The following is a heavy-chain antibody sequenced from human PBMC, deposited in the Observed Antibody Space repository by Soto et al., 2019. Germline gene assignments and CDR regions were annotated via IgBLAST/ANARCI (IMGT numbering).Heavy chain of an antibody. CDR3: AKDRVGGTFYTPLAF. V-gene: IGHV3-23*01. CDR1: GLLVGRQS. J-gene: IGHJ4*02. Sequence: GGSLRLSCAASGLLVGRQSMTWVRQPPGKGLEWVSHISTNGQDTLYADSVKGRFTISKNTLSLHLNTLKPEDTAVYHCAKDRVGGTFYTPLAFWGQGTLVTVSS. CDR2: ISTNGQDT. D-gene: IGHD1-7*01.